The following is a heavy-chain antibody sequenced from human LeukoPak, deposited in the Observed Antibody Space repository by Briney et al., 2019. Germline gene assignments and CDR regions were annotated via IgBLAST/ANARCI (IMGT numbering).Heavy chain of an antibody. CDR3: ARDPSSGSYSNWFDP. Sequence: ASVKVSCKASGYTFTGYYMHWVRQAPGQGLEWMGWINPNSGGTNYAQKFQGRVTMTRDTSISTAYMELSSLRSEDTAVYYCARDPSSGSYSNWFDPWGQGTLVTVSS. J-gene: IGHJ5*02. D-gene: IGHD3-10*01. CDR2: INPNSGGT. CDR1: GYTFTGYY. V-gene: IGHV1-2*02.